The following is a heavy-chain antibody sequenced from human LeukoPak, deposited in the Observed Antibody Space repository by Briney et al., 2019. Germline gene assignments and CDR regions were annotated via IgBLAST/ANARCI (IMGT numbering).Heavy chain of an antibody. V-gene: IGHV4-59*08. J-gene: IGHJ4*02. CDR1: GGSISSYY. Sequence: SETLSLTCTVSGGSISSYYWSWIRQPPGKGLEWIGYIYYSGSTNYNPSLKSRVTISVDTSKDQFSLKLSSVTAADTAVYYCARHDTAGPVPYYFDYWGQGTLVTVSS. D-gene: IGHD5-18*01. CDR3: ARHDTAGPVPYYFDY. CDR2: IYYSGST.